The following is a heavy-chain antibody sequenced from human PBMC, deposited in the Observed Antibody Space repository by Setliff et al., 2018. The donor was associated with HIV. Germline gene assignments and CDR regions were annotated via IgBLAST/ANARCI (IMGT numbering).Heavy chain of an antibody. CDR2: IYYSGST. V-gene: IGHV4-39*07. D-gene: IGHD4-17*01. CDR1: GGSISSSSYY. J-gene: IGHJ4*02. CDR3: ARDRYGDYAYFDY. Sequence: PSETLSLTCTLSGGSISSSSYYWGWIRQPPGKGLEWIGSIYYSGSTYYNPSLKSRVTISIDTSKKQLSLKLNSVTAADTAVYYCARDRYGDYAYFDYWGQGTLVTVSS.